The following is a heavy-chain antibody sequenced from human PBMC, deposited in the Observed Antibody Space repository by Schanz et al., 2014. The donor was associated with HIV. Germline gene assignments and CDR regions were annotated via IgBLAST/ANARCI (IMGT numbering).Heavy chain of an antibody. CDR1: GFTFNSYA. CDR3: AKDIEVVVAAMGFDY. Sequence: EVQLLESGGGLVQPGGSLRLACAASGFTFNSYAMSWVRQAPGKGLEWVSAISGSGGSTNYADSVKGRFTISRDKSKNTVYLQMNSLRAEDTAVYYCAKDIEVVVAAMGFDYWGQGTLVTVSS. CDR2: ISGSGGST. D-gene: IGHD2-15*01. V-gene: IGHV3-23*01. J-gene: IGHJ4*02.